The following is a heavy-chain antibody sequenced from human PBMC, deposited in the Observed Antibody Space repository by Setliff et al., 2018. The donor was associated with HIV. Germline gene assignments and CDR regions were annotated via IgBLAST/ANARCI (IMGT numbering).Heavy chain of an antibody. CDR2: ISSSSSYI. D-gene: IGHD6-19*01. V-gene: IGHV3-21*01. J-gene: IGHJ4*02. CDR3: ARAVHSGWYYFDY. CDR1: GFTFSSYG. Sequence: PGGSLRLSCAASGFTFSSYGMHWVRQAPGKGLEWVSSISSSSSYIYYADSLKGRFTISRDNAKNSLYLQMNSLRAEDTAVYYCARAVHSGWYYFDYWGQGTLVTVSS.